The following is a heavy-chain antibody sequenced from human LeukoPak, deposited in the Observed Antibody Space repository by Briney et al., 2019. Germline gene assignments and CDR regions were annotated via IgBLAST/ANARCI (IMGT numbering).Heavy chain of an antibody. CDR1: GYSISSGYY. J-gene: IGHJ3*02. CDR3: ARIWFGESDAFDI. V-gene: IGHV4-38-2*02. CDR2: IYHSGST. D-gene: IGHD3-10*01. Sequence: SETLSLTCTVSGYSISSGYYWGWIRQPPGKRLEWIGSIYHSGSTYYNPSLKSRVTISVDTSKNQFSLKLSSVTAADTAVYYCARIWFGESDAFDIWGQGTMVTVSS.